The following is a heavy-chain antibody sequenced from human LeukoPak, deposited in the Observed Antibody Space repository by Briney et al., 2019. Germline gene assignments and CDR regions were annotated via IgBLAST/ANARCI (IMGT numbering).Heavy chain of an antibody. CDR3: ARQGGDIYSGYDYEGWFDP. CDR1: GYSFTSYW. Sequence: GESLKISCKGSGYSFTSYWIGWVRQMPGKGLEWMGIIYPGDSDTRYSPSFQGQVTISADKSISTAYLQWSSLKASDSAMYYCARQGGDIYSGYDYEGWFDPWGQGTLVTVSS. J-gene: IGHJ5*02. CDR2: IYPGDSDT. V-gene: IGHV5-51*01. D-gene: IGHD5-12*01.